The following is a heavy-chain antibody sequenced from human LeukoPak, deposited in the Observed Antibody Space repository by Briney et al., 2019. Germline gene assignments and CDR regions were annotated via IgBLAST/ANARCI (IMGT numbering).Heavy chain of an antibody. CDR2: ISGSGGSA. J-gene: IGHJ6*02. CDR3: AKPLMVRGVISYYYGMDV. Sequence: GGSLRLSCAASGFTFSSYTMSWVRQAPGKGLEWVSAISGSGGSAYYADSVKGRFTISRDSSKNTLYLQMNSLRAEDTAVYYCAKPLMVRGVISYYYGMDVWGQGTTVTVSS. D-gene: IGHD3-10*01. CDR1: GFTFSSYT. V-gene: IGHV3-23*01.